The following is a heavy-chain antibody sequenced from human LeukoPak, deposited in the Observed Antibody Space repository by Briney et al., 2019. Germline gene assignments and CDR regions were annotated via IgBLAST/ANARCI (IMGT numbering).Heavy chain of an antibody. J-gene: IGHJ5*02. V-gene: IGHV4-59*01. Sequence: SETLSLTCTVSGGSISSYYWSWIRQPPGKGLEWIGYIYYSGSTNYNPSLKSRVTISVDTSKNQFSLKLNSVTAADTAVYYCARDPPPRYCSSTSCYYNWFDPWGQGTLVTVSS. CDR3: ARDPPPRYCSSTSCYYNWFDP. D-gene: IGHD2-2*01. CDR2: IYYSGST. CDR1: GGSISSYY.